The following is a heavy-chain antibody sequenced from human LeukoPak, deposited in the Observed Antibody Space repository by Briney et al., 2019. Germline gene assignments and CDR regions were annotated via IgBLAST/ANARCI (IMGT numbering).Heavy chain of an antibody. V-gene: IGHV3-53*01. CDR3: ARAAEQWLLTFDY. CDR2: IYSGGST. J-gene: IGHJ4*02. D-gene: IGHD6-19*01. CDR1: GFTVSSNY. Sequence: AGGSLRLSCAAPGFTVSSNYMSWVRQAPGKGLEWVSVIYSGGSTYYADSVKGRFTISRDNSKNTLYLQMNSLRAEDTAVYYCARAAEQWLLTFDYWGQGTLVTVSS.